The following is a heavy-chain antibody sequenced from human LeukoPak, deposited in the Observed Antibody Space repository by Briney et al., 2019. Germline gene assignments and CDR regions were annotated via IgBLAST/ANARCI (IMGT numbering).Heavy chain of an antibody. J-gene: IGHJ4*02. Sequence: GGSLRLSCAASGFTFSNYWMSWVRQAPGKGLEWVANIKQDGSEKYYVDSVKGRFTISRDNAKNSLYLQMNSLRAEDTAVYYCARDLTGIVGATAYFDYWGQGTLVTVSS. V-gene: IGHV3-7*01. D-gene: IGHD1-26*01. CDR2: IKQDGSEK. CDR1: GFTFSNYW. CDR3: ARDLTGIVGATAYFDY.